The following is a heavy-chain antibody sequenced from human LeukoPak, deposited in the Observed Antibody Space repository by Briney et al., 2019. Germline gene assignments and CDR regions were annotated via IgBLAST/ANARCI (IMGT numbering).Heavy chain of an antibody. D-gene: IGHD5-18*01. CDR1: GNPFTDYY. J-gene: IGHJ4*02. CDR2: INPNRGGT. CDR3: ASGYRFRN. V-gene: IGHV1-2*02. Sequence: ASVKVSCKASGNPFTDYYMHWVRQAPGQGLEWMGWINPNRGGTDYAQKFQGRVTMTRDTSISTAYMELSGLRYDDTAVYYCASGYRFRNWGQGTLVTVSS.